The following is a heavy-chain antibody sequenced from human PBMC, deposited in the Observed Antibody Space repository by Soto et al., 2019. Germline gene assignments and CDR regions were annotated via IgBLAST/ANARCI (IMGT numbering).Heavy chain of an antibody. Sequence: QVHLVQAGAEVRKPGVSVQVSCKASGYNFSSHDIHWVRQAPGQGLEWMGWINAGNGNTRYSQKFQDRITITRDASASTAYMELSSIRSEDTAIYYCARDSFYCGGRYCYHYSFYMDVWGKGTTVTVSS. CDR3: ARDSFYCGGRYCYHYSFYMDV. CDR1: GYNFSSHD. CDR2: INAGNGNT. J-gene: IGHJ6*03. D-gene: IGHD2-21*01. V-gene: IGHV1-3*01.